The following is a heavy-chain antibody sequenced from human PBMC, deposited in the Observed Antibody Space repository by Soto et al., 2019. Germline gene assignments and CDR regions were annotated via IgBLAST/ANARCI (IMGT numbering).Heavy chain of an antibody. CDR1: GFTFSSYG. Sequence: GGSLRLSCAASGFTFSSYGMHWVRQAPGKGLEWVAVISYDGSNKYYADSVKGRFTISRDNSKNTLYLQMNSLRAEDTAVYYCAKPYTAMALDDFDIWGQGTMVTVS. CDR2: ISYDGSNK. CDR3: AKPYTAMALDDFDI. D-gene: IGHD5-18*01. J-gene: IGHJ3*02. V-gene: IGHV3-30*18.